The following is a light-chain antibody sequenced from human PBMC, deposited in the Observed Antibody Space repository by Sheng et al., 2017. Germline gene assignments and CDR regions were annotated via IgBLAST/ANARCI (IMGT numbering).Light chain of an antibody. CDR3: QQYYDVPYT. CDR1: QSILYSSNNKNY. J-gene: IGKJ2*01. CDR2: WAS. Sequence: DIVMTQSPDSLAVSLGERATINCKSSQSILYSSNNKNYLAWYQQKPGQPPKLLIYWASTREFGVPDRFTGSGSGADFTLTISSLQAEDVAIYYCQQYYDVPYTFGQGTKL. V-gene: IGKV4-1*01.